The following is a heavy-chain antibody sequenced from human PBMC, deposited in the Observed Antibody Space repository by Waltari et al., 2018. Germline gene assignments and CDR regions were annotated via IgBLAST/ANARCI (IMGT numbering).Heavy chain of an antibody. CDR3: ARWRHEYSSPNHYAFDI. Sequence: QVQLVQSGAEVKKPGASVKVSCKASGYTFTSYDINWVRQATEQGLEGMGWMNPNSGNTGYAQKCQGRVTITSNTSISTGYMELSSLRSEDTAVYYCARWRHEYSSPNHYAFDIWGQGTMVTVSS. CDR2: MNPNSGNT. J-gene: IGHJ3*02. V-gene: IGHV1-8*03. D-gene: IGHD6-6*01. CDR1: GYTFTSYD.